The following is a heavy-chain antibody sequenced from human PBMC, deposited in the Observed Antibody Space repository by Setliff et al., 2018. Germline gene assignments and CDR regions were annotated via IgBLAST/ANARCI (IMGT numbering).Heavy chain of an antibody. CDR3: ARGEGCNDGICLYQFDF. D-gene: IGHD2-2*01. CDR2: IYIGGSA. J-gene: IGHJ4*02. Sequence: SETLSLTCTVSGGSISSYYWSWIRQPAGKGLEWIGHIYIGGSANYNPSLKSRVTMSIDTSKNRFSLKLNSVTAADMAVYYCARGEGCNDGICLYQFDFWGQGTLVTVSS. V-gene: IGHV4-4*07. CDR1: GGSISSYY.